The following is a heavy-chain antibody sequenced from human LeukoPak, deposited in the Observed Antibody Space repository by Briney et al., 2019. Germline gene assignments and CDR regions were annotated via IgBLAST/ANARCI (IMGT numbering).Heavy chain of an antibody. CDR3: ARDGSGGYYRNWFDP. J-gene: IGHJ5*02. CDR1: GYTFTGYY. D-gene: IGHD3-22*01. V-gene: IGHV1-2*02. Sequence: ASVKVSCKASGYTFTGYYMHWVQQAPGQGLEWMGWINPNSGGTNYAQKFQGRVTMTRDTSISTAYMELSRLRSDDTAVYYCARDGSGGYYRNWFDPWGQGTLVTVSS. CDR2: INPNSGGT.